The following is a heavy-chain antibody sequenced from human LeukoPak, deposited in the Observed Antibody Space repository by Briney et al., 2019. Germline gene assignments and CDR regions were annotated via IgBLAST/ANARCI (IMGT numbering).Heavy chain of an antibody. Sequence: GGSLRLSCAASGFTFSSYAMSWVRQAPGKGLEWVSAISGSGGSTHYADSVKGRFTISRDNSKNTLYLQMNSLRAEDTAVYYCAKRPYYYDSSGHTTNDYWGQGTLVTVSS. D-gene: IGHD3-22*01. CDR3: AKRPYYYDSSGHTTNDY. V-gene: IGHV3-23*01. J-gene: IGHJ4*02. CDR2: ISGSGGST. CDR1: GFTFSSYA.